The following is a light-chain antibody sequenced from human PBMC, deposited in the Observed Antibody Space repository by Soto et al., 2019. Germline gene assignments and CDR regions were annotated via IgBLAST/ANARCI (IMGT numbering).Light chain of an antibody. Sequence: QSALTQPASVSGSPGQSITISCTGSSSDVGGYNYVSWYQQQPGKAPKLIIYEVNNRPSGVSNRFSGSKSGSTASLTISGLQAEDEADYYCTSYTNIASLDVFGTGTKV. V-gene: IGLV2-14*01. CDR1: SSDVGGYNY. CDR3: TSYTNIASLDV. CDR2: EVN. J-gene: IGLJ1*01.